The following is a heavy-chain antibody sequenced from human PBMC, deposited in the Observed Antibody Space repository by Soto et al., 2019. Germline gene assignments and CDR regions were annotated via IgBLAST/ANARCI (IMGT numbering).Heavy chain of an antibody. CDR1: GGSINNYY. V-gene: IGHV4-59*01. CDR3: ARVYGGYLDY. Sequence: SETLSLTCIVSGGSINNYYWSWIRQVPGKGLEWIGEIHSSGITNYNPSLKSRVTISVDTSKNQFSLKLSSVTAADTAVYYCARVYGGYLDYWGQGTLVTAPQ. CDR2: IHSSGIT. D-gene: IGHD2-15*01. J-gene: IGHJ4*02.